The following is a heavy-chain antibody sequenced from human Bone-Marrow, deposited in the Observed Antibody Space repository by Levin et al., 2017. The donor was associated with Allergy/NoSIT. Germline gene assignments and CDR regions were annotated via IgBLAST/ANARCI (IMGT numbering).Heavy chain of an antibody. J-gene: IGHJ4*02. V-gene: IGHV4-39*01. CDR1: GDSITSSTYY. CDR3: ADDTSGYLYD. CDR2: IYYTGNT. Sequence: GSLRLSCTVSGDSITSSTYYWGWIRQPPGTGLEWIASIYYTGNTYYNPSLKSRVTISIDTSKNQLSLKLSSVTAADTAVYYCADDTSGYLYDWGQGTQVTVSS. D-gene: IGHD3-22*01.